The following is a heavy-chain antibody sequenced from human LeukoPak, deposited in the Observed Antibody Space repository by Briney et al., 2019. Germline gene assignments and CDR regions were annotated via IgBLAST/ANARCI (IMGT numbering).Heavy chain of an antibody. D-gene: IGHD2-2*01. J-gene: IGHJ4*02. CDR2: ISGSGGST. V-gene: IGHV3-23*01. CDR1: GFTFSSYA. Sequence: GGSLRLSCAASGFTFSSYAMSWVRQAPGKGLEWVSAISGSGGSTYYADSAKGRFTISRDNSKNTLYLQMNSLRADDTAVYYCAKDLGYCSSTSCYRPFDHWGQGTLVTVSS. CDR3: AKDLGYCSSTSCYRPFDH.